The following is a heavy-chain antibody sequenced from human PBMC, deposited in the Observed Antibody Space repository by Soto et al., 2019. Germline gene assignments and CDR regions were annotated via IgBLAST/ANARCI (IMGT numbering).Heavy chain of an antibody. CDR1: GFSFSTYS. V-gene: IGHV3-21*01. CDR2: ISSTSSHM. CDR3: ARIDYGSGSYHKRNYYMDV. Sequence: GGSLRLSCAASGFSFSTYSMNWVRQTPGKGLEWVSAISSTSSHMYYADSVKGRFTISRDNAKNSLDLQMNSLRADDTAVYYCARIDYGSGSYHKRNYYMDVWGKGTTVTVSS. J-gene: IGHJ6*03. D-gene: IGHD3-10*01.